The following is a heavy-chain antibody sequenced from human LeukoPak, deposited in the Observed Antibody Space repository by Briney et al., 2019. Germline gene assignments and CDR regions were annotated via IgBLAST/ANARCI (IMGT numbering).Heavy chain of an antibody. J-gene: IGHJ4*02. CDR1: GFTFCDYA. Sequence: GSLRLSCTGSGFTFCDYAMSWVRQAPGKGLEWVGFIRRRGYGGTIEYAASVRGRFTISRDDSKSIAYLRMNSLKAEDTAVYYCARDRTSRGYCYGVDYWGQGTLVTVSS. V-gene: IGHV3-49*04. CDR3: ARDRTSRGYCYGVDY. CDR2: IRRRGYGGTI. D-gene: IGHD5-18*01.